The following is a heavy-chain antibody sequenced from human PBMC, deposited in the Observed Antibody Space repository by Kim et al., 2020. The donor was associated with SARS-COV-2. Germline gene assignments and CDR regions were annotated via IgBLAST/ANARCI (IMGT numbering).Heavy chain of an antibody. D-gene: IGHD6-19*01. J-gene: IGHJ4*02. CDR1: GFTFSSYW. CDR3: ASPSCIAVAGLDY. V-gene: IGHV3-74*01. CDR2: INSDGSST. Sequence: GGSLRLSCAASGFTFSSYWMHWVRQAPGKGLVWVSRINSDGSSTSYADSVKGRFTISRDNAKNTLYLQMNSLRDEDTAVYYCASPSCIAVAGLDYWGQGTLVTVSS.